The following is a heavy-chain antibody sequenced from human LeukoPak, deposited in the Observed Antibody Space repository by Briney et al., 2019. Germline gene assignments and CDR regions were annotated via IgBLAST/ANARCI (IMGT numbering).Heavy chain of an antibody. CDR3: ASPLYCSSTSCYLAFDI. D-gene: IGHD2-2*01. J-gene: IGHJ3*02. CDR2: INHSVST. V-gene: IGHV4-34*01. CDR1: GGSFSGYY. Sequence: SETLSLTCAVYGGSFSGYYWSWIRQPPGKGLEWIGEINHSVSTNYNPSLKSRVTISVDTSKNQFSLKLSSVTAADTAVYYCASPLYCSSTSCYLAFDIWGQGTMVTVSS.